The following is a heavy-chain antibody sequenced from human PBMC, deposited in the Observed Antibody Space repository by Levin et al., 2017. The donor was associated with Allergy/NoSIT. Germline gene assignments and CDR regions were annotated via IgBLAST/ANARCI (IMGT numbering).Heavy chain of an antibody. CDR1: GYTFTFYG. D-gene: IGHD2-8*01. J-gene: IGHJ3*02. V-gene: IGHV1-18*01. CDR3: ARGMAEAVADTFDI. CDR2: ISPYNGNT. Sequence: AASVKVSCKASGYTFTFYGISWVRQAPGQGLEWMGWISPYNGNTNYAQKLQGRVTMTTDTSTSTAYMELRSLRSDDTAVYYCARGMAEAVADTFDIWGQGTMVTVSS.